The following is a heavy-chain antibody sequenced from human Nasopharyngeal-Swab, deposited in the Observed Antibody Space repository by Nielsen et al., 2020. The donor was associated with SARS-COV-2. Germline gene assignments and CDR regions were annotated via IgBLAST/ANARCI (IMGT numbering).Heavy chain of an antibody. CDR3: ARVPTDSWFGDHFDY. Sequence: GGSLRLSCAASGFTFSSYNMNWVRQAPGKGLEWVSSISSSSSYIYYADSVKGRFTISRDNAKNTLYLQMNSLRAEDTAVYYCARVPTDSWFGDHFDYWGQGTLVTVSS. V-gene: IGHV3-21*01. CDR1: GFTFSSYN. CDR2: ISSSSSYI. D-gene: IGHD3-10*01. J-gene: IGHJ4*02.